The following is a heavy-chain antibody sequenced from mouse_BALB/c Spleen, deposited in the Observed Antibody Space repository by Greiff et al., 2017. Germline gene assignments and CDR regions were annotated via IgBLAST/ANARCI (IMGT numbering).Heavy chain of an antibody. CDR3: ARSTDWDGGYFDV. V-gene: IGHV1S135*01. D-gene: IGHD4-1*01. CDR1: GYSFTSYY. J-gene: IGHJ1*01. CDR2: IDPFNGGT. Sequence: VQLQQSGPELMKPGASVKISCKASGYSFTSYYMHWVKQSHGKSLEWIGYIDPFNGGTSYNQKFKGKATLTVDKSSSTAYMHLSSLTSEDSAVYYCARSTDWDGGYFDVWGAGTTVTVSS.